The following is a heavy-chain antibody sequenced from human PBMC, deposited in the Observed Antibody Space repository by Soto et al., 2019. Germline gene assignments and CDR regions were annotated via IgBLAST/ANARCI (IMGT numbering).Heavy chain of an antibody. D-gene: IGHD4-17*01. Sequence: RRACAASGFTFSTYDMHWVRQATGKGLEWVSSISASSSYIYHADSVKGRFTISRDNAKNSLYLQMNSLRAEDTAVYYCGRKGYGDYGGMDVWGQGTTVTVSS. CDR3: GRKGYGDYGGMDV. J-gene: IGHJ6*02. V-gene: IGHV3-21*01. CDR1: GFTFSTYD. CDR2: ISASSSYI.